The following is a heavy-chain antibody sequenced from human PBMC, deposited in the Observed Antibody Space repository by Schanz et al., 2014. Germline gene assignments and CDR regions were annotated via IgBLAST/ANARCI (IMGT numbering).Heavy chain of an antibody. CDR2: MNPNSGNT. CDR1: GYTFTSYD. V-gene: IGHV1-8*02. J-gene: IGHJ3*02. Sequence: QGQLVQSGAEVKKPGASVKVSCEASGYTFTSYDINWVRQAPGQGLEWMGWMNPNSGNTGYAQKFRGRVTMTRDTSTSTVYMELSSLRSEDTAVYFCARGPSTGAFDIWGQGTMVTVSS. CDR3: ARGPSTGAFDI.